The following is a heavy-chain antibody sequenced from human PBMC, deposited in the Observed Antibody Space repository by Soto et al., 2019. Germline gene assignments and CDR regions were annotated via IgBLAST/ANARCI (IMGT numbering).Heavy chain of an antibody. D-gene: IGHD2-15*01. J-gene: IGHJ2*01. CDR2: ISWNSGDK. CDR1: GFIFEDYD. Sequence: EVQLVQSGGGLAHPGGSLRLSCEASGFIFEDYDMHWVRQPPGKGLQWVSGISWNSGDKDYGDSVKGRFTISRDNAKNSLDLQTSSLRVEDTATYYCVKKSCSHTRCYTGWFFDLWGRGTLVTVSS. CDR3: VKKSCSHTRCYTGWFFDL. V-gene: IGHV3-9*01.